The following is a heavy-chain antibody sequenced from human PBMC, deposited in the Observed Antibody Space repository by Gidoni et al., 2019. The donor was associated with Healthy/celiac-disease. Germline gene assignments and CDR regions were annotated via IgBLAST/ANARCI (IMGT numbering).Heavy chain of an antibody. D-gene: IGHD3-22*01. CDR3: AIRYYYDSSGYSFLTPDDY. CDR1: RLTFSSSA. CDR2: MRGSGGSK. V-gene: IGHV3-23*01. Sequence: EVQLLESGGGLVQPGGSLILSCAASRLTFSSSAMSWVRQAPGKGLEWVSAMRGSGGSKYYADSVKGRFTISRDNSKNTLYLQRNSLRAEDTAVYYCAIRYYYDSSGYSFLTPDDYWGQGTLVTVSS. J-gene: IGHJ4*02.